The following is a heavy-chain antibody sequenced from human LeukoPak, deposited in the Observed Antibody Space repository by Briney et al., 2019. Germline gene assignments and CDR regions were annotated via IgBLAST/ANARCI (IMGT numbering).Heavy chain of an antibody. CDR3: ARGKILAAADEYYFDY. CDR2: ISAYNGNT. J-gene: IGHJ4*02. D-gene: IGHD6-13*01. CDR1: GYTFTGYY. Sequence: SVKVSCKASGYTFTGYYMHWVRQAPGQGLEWMGWISAYNGNTNYAQKLQGRVTMTTDTSTSTAYMELRSLRSDDTAVYYCARGKILAAADEYYFDYWGQGTLVTVSS. V-gene: IGHV1-18*04.